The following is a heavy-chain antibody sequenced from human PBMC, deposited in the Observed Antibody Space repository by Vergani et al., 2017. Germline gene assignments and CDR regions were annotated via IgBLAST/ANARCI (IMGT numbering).Heavy chain of an antibody. Sequence: QVQLVESGGGVVQPGTSLRLSCVVSGFALNRHAMYWVRQAPGKGLEWVVGISFDGTNEYYPDLVKGRFTISRDIAKNTLYLQVRGLRLEDTGVYHCVRDRCLCSLGRGYTEAWDYWGQGTPVTVSA. CDR2: ISFDGTNE. CDR3: VRDRCLCSLGRGYTEAWDY. J-gene: IGHJ4*01. CDR1: GFALNRHA. D-gene: IGHD6-25*01. V-gene: IGHV3-30-3*01.